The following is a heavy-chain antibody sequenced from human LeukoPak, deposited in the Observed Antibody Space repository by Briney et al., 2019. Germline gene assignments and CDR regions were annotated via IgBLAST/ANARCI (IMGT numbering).Heavy chain of an antibody. Sequence: GGSLRLSCAASGFTVSSNYMSWVRQAPGKGLEWVSVIYSGGSTYYADSVKGRFTISRDNSKNTLYLQMNNLRAEDTAVYYCARASSLLWFGEFPGGGFDYWGQGTLVTVSS. J-gene: IGHJ4*02. D-gene: IGHD3-10*01. CDR3: ARASSLLWFGEFPGGGFDY. CDR1: GFTVSSNY. V-gene: IGHV3-66*01. CDR2: IYSGGST.